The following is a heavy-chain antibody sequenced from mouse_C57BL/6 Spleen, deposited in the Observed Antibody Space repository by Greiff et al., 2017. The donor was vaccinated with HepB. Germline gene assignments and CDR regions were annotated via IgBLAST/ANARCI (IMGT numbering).Heavy chain of an antibody. CDR3: ARCYYDYDGGEFDY. Sequence: QQSCKASGYTFTSYWMHWVKQRPGRGLEWIGRIDPNSGGTKYNEKFKSKATLTVDKPSSTAYMQLSSLTSEDSAVYYCARCYYDYDGGEFDYWGQGTTLTVSS. D-gene: IGHD2-4*01. CDR2: IDPNSGGT. J-gene: IGHJ2*01. V-gene: IGHV1-72*01. CDR1: GYTFTSYW.